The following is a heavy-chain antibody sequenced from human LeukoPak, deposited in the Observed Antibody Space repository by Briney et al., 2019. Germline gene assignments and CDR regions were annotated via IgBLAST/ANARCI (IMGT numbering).Heavy chain of an antibody. D-gene: IGHD2-2*02. CDR1: GFTFTNAW. CDR2: ITSKTESGAT. CDR3: STVPLGYCSNSACYSYFDY. Sequence: GGSLRRSCAACGFTFTNAWMNWVGQGPGKGLKWGGRITSKTESGATDYAAPVKGRFTISRDDSETTLYLQMKSLPTEDTAVYYCSTVPLGYCSNSACYSYFDYWGQGTLVTVSS. J-gene: IGHJ4*02. V-gene: IGHV3-15*01.